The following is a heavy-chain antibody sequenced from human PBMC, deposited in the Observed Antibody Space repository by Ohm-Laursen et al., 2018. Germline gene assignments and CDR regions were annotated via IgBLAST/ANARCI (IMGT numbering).Heavy chain of an antibody. J-gene: IGHJ4*02. CDR3: ARNSTAPDY. Sequence: GTLSLTCTVSGGSISSYYWSWIRQPPGKGLEWIGEINHSGSTNYNPSLKSRVTISVDTSKNQFSLKLSSVTAADTAVYYCARNSTAPDYWGQGTLVTVSS. D-gene: IGHD5-18*01. CDR1: GGSISSYY. CDR2: INHSGST. V-gene: IGHV4-34*01.